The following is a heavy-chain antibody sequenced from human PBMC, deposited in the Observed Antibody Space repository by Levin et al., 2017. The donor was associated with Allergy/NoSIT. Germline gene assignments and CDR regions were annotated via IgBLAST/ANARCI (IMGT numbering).Heavy chain of an antibody. D-gene: IGHD6-19*01. CDR2: IYFSGYT. J-gene: IGHJ4*02. CDR1: GDSVSSSSDY. CDR3: ARRVGGSGWYYFGY. Sequence: SETLSLTCTVSGDSVSSSSDYWSWIRQPPGKGLEWIGYIYFSGYTHYNPSLNSRVTISLDTSKNQFSLNLSSVTAADTAVYYCARRVGGSGWYYFGYWGQGTLVSVCS. V-gene: IGHV4-61*01.